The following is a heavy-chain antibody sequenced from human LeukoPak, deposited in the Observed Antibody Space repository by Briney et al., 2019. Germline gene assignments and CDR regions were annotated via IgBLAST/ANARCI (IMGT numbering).Heavy chain of an antibody. CDR3: ASIAAADIDYYYMDV. CDR1: GFTFGSYW. D-gene: IGHD6-13*01. CDR2: INSDGSST. J-gene: IGHJ6*03. Sequence: PGGSLRLSCAASGFTFGSYWMHWVRHAPGKGLVWVSRINSDGSSTSYADSVKGRFTISRDNAKNTLYLQMNSLRAEDTAVYYCASIAAADIDYYYMDVWGKGTTVTISS. V-gene: IGHV3-74*01.